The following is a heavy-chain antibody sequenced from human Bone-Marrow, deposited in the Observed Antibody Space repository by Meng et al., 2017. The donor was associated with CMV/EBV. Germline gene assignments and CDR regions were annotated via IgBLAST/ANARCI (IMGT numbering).Heavy chain of an antibody. D-gene: IGHD4-23*01. V-gene: IGHV1-2*02. Sequence: ASVKVSCKTSRYSFTGYYIHWVRQAPGQGLEWMGWINPNSAGTNYAQKFQGRVTMTRDTSTSTVYMELSSLRSEDTAVYYCARTRATRMGTPFDYWGQGTLVTVSS. CDR3: ARTRATRMGTPFDY. J-gene: IGHJ4*02. CDR2: INPNSAGT. CDR1: RYSFTGYY.